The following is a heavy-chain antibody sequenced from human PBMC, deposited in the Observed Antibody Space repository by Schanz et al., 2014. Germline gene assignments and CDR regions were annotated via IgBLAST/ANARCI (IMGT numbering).Heavy chain of an antibody. V-gene: IGHV3-23*01. Sequence: EVQLLESGGGLVQPGGSLRLSCVASGFTFNSYAMSWVRQAPGKGLEWVSAITGSGGTTHYADSVKGRFTISRDNSKNTLYLQLNSLRVEDTAKYFCAKDPNLFRDSSGYYYSPFDYWGQGTLXAVSS. D-gene: IGHD3-22*01. CDR1: GFTFNSYA. CDR2: ITGSGGTT. CDR3: AKDPNLFRDSSGYYYSPFDY. J-gene: IGHJ4*02.